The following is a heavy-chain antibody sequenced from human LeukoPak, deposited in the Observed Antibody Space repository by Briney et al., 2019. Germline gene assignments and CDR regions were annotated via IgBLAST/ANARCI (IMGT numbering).Heavy chain of an antibody. CDR2: IYYSGST. CDR3: ARSSGMVRGVISRTLLFDY. D-gene: IGHD3-10*01. CDR1: GGSVSSDSYY. V-gene: IGHV4-39*01. J-gene: IGHJ4*02. Sequence: SETLSLTCTVSGGSVSSDSYYWGWIRQPPGKGLEWIGSIYYSGSTYYNPSLKSRVTISVDTSKNQFSLKLSSVTAADTAVYYCARSSGMVRGVISRTLLFDYWGQGTLVTVSS.